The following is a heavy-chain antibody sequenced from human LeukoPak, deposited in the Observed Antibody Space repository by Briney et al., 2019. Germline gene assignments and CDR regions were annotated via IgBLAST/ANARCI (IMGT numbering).Heavy chain of an antibody. CDR1: GFTFSNAW. V-gene: IGHV3-15*01. J-gene: IGHJ4*02. CDR3: TTEPYDCSGGSCRDY. CDR2: IKSKTDGGTT. D-gene: IGHD2-15*01. Sequence: GGSLRLSCAASGFTFSNAWMSWVRQAPGKGLEWVGRIKSKTDGGTTDYAAPVKGRFTISRDDSKNTLYLQMNSLRTEDTAVYYCTTEPYDCSGGSCRDYWGQGTLVTVSS.